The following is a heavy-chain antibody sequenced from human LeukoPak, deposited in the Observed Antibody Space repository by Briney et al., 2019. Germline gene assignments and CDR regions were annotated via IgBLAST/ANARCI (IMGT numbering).Heavy chain of an antibody. V-gene: IGHV3-30*18. CDR1: GFTFSSYG. J-gene: IGHJ4*02. CDR2: ISYDGSNK. CDR3: AKFRYYYDSSGYDY. D-gene: IGHD3-22*01. Sequence: GGSLRLSCAASGFTFSSYGMHWVRQAPGKGPEWVAVISYDGSNKYYADSVKGRFTISRDNSKNTLYLQMNSLRAEDTAVYYCAKFRYYYDSSGYDYWGQGTLVTVSS.